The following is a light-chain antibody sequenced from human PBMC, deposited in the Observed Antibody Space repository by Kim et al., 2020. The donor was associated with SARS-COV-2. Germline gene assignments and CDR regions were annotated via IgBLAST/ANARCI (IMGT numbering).Light chain of an antibody. Sequence: SVAPGQTARITCSGDVLAKKYARWFQQKPGQAPVLVIYKYSERPSGIPERFSGSSSGTTVTLTISGAQVEDEADYYCYSAADNKRVFGGGTQLTVL. CDR1: VLAKKY. V-gene: IGLV3-27*01. J-gene: IGLJ2*01. CDR3: YSAADNKRV. CDR2: KYS.